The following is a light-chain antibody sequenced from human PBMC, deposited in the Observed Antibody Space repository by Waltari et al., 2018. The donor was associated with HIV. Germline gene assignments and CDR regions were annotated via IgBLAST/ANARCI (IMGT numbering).Light chain of an antibody. CDR3: QSYDSSLNEGV. CDR1: SSNLGAGYD. CDR2: ANT. J-gene: IGLJ3*02. V-gene: IGLV1-40*01. Sequence: QSVLTQPPSVSGAPGQRVTISCTGSSSNLGAGYDLPWYQQHPGTAPKLLIFANTNRPSGVPDRFSGSKSGTSASLAITGVQAEDEAVYYCQSYDSSLNEGVFGGGTKLAVL.